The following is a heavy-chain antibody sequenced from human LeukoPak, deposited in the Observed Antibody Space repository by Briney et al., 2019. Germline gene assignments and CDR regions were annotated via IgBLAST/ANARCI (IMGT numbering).Heavy chain of an antibody. D-gene: IGHD6-13*01. CDR3: ARDGSSWDNWFDP. J-gene: IGHJ5*02. Sequence: GGSLRLSCAASGFTFSNYAMSWVRQAPGKGLEWVSAISGSGGSTYYADSVKGRFTISRDNAKNSLYLQMNSLRAEDTAVYYCARDGSSWDNWFDPWGQGTLVTVSS. CDR2: ISGSGGST. V-gene: IGHV3-23*01. CDR1: GFTFSNYA.